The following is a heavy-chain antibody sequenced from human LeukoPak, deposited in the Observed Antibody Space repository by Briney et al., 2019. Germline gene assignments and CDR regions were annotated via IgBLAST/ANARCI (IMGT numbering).Heavy chain of an antibody. CDR1: GGSISSGGYY. V-gene: IGHV4-31*03. D-gene: IGHD3-16*01. CDR2: IYYSGST. J-gene: IGHJ2*01. Sequence: SQTLSLTCTVSGGSISSGGYYWSWIRQHPGKGLEWIGYIYYSGSTYYNPSLKSRVTISVDTSKNQFSLRLNSVTPADTAVYYCARGLAGRASGAVYFDLWGRGALVTVSS. CDR3: ARGLAGRASGAVYFDL.